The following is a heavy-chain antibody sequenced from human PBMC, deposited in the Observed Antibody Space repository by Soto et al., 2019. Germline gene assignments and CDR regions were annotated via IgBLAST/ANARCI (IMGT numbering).Heavy chain of an antibody. Sequence: QVQLVESGGGVVQPGRSLRLSCAASGFTFSSYGMHWVRQAPGTGLEWVAVIWYDGSNKYYADSVKGRFTISRDNSKTMLYQQMNSLRAEDTAVHYCARHSSHRYFAVPPGVEDPFDIWGQGTMVTVSS. J-gene: IGHJ3*02. CDR3: ARHSSHRYFAVPPGVEDPFDI. V-gene: IGHV3-33*01. CDR1: GFTFSSYG. CDR2: IWYDGSNK. D-gene: IGHD3-9*01.